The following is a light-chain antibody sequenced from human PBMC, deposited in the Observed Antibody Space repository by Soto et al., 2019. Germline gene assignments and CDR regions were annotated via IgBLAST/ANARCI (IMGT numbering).Light chain of an antibody. CDR1: QRINKW. CDR2: DAS. Sequence: DIQMTQSPSTLSASIGDRVTITCRASQRINKWLAWHQQKPGKAPKLLIYDASSLQSGVPPRFSVSGSGTEFTLTIRSLQPDDIATYYCQQYSSYSAWTFGEGTKVEIK. J-gene: IGKJ1*01. V-gene: IGKV1-5*01. CDR3: QQYSSYSAWT.